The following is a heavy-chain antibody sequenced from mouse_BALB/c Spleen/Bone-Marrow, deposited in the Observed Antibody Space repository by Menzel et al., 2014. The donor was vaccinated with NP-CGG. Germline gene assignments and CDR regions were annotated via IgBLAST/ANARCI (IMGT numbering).Heavy chain of an antibody. V-gene: IGHV1-5*01. Sequence: EVQLQQSGTVLARPGASVKMSCKASGYTFTSYWMHWVKPRPGQGLEWIGAIYPGNSDTSYNQKFKGKAKLTAVTPTSTAYMELSSLTNEDSAVYYCARDYGNSWYFDDWGAGTTVTVSS. CDR1: GYTFTSYW. CDR3: ARDYGNSWYFDD. J-gene: IGHJ1*01. CDR2: IYPGNSDT. D-gene: IGHD2-1*01.